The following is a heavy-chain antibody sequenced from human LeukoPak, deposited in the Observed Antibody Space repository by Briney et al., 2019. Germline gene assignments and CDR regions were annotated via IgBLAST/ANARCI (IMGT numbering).Heavy chain of an antibody. J-gene: IGHJ3*02. CDR1: GGSISSSSYY. CDR2: ISYSGST. D-gene: IGHD3-22*01. Sequence: KASETLSLTCTVSGGSISSSSYYWGWIRQPPGKGLEWIGSISYSGSTYYNPSLKSRVTISVDTSKNQFSLKLSSVTAADTAVYYCARQSGITMIVVLIHDAFDIWGQGTMVTVSS. V-gene: IGHV4-39*01. CDR3: ARQSGITMIVVLIHDAFDI.